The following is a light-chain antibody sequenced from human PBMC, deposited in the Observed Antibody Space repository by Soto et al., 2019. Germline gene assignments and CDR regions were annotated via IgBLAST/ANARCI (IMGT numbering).Light chain of an antibody. CDR1: QSISNW. CDR2: DAS. CDR3: QQYNSYSRT. J-gene: IGKJ1*01. Sequence: DIQMTQSPFTLSASVGDRVTITCRASQSISNWLAWYQQKPGKAPNLLIYDASSLESGVPSRFSGSGSGTEFTLTISSLQPDDFATYYCQQYNSYSRTFGQGTKVEIK. V-gene: IGKV1-5*01.